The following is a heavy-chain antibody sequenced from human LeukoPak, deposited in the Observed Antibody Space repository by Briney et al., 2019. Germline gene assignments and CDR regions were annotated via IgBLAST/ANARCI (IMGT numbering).Heavy chain of an antibody. J-gene: IGHJ4*02. CDR2: ISLGGNT. V-gene: IGHV4-4*02. Sequence: SETLSLTCTVSSGSIGSSNWWSWVCQTPGKGLEWIGEISLGGNTNHNPSLRSRVTISVDQSKNQLFLKLTSVTAADTAIYYCASNWGYSQGHWGQGILVTVSS. D-gene: IGHD7-27*01. CDR1: SGSIGSSNW. CDR3: ASNWGYSQGH.